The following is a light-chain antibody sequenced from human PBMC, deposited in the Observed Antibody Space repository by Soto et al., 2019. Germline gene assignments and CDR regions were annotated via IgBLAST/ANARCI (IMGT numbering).Light chain of an antibody. J-gene: IGLJ2*01. CDR2: GDN. CDR1: SSNIGSFYD. CDR3: QSYDNSLSHVV. Sequence: VLTQPPSVSGAPGQRVTIPCTGSSSNIGSFYDVHWYQQLPGTVPKLLIYGDNNRPSGVPDRFSGSKSGTSASLAITGLQPEDEADYYCQSYDNSLSHVVFGGGTKLTVL. V-gene: IGLV1-40*01.